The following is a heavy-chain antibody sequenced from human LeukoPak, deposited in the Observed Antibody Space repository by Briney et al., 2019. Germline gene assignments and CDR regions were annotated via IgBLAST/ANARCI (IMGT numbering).Heavy chain of an antibody. Sequence: KPGGSLRLSCAASGFTFSTYSMNWVRQAPGKGLEWVPSISSSSIYIYYADSVKGRFTISRDNAKNSLYLQMNSLRAGDTAVYYCARDSGGYDYYYYYGMDVWGQGTAVTVSS. CDR1: GFTFSTYS. D-gene: IGHD2-15*01. CDR2: ISSSSIYI. V-gene: IGHV3-21*01. CDR3: ARDSGGYDYYYYYGMDV. J-gene: IGHJ6*02.